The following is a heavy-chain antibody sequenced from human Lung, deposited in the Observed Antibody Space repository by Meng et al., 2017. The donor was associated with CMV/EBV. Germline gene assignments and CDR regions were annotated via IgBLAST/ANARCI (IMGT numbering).Heavy chain of an antibody. CDR1: GFSLSISRLA. D-gene: IGHD6-13*01. V-gene: IGHV2-5*01. CDR2: IYWNDDK. J-gene: IGHJ4*02. CDR3: AHARYSTFYYFNY. Sequence: SGXXLVXPTQTLTLTCTFSGFSLSISRLAVGWIRQPPGKALECLGIIYWNDDKRYSPSLKSRLTITKDTSKNQVVLTMTNMDPADTATYCCAHARYSTFYYFNYXGQGTLVTVSS.